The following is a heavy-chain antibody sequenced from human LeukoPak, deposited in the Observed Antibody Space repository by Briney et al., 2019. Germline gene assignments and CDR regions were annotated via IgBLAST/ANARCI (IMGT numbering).Heavy chain of an antibody. Sequence: GASVKVSCKASGGTFSSYAISWVRQAPGQGLEWMGRIIPIFGTANYAQKFHGRVTITTDESTSTAYTELSSLRSEDTAVYYCARASVEQQLSYFDYWGQGTLVTVSS. J-gene: IGHJ4*02. V-gene: IGHV1-69*05. D-gene: IGHD6-13*01. CDR1: GGTFSSYA. CDR3: ARASVEQQLSYFDY. CDR2: IIPIFGTA.